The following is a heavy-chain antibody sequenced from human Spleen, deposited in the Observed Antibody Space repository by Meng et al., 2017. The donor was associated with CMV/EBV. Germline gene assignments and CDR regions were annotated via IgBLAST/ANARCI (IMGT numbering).Heavy chain of an antibody. CDR1: GFTFSSFW. D-gene: IGHD3-22*01. J-gene: IGHJ4*02. CDR3: AKDYYDSSGYHFYDY. CDR2: IKEDGSEK. V-gene: IGHV3-7*03. Sequence: LSLTCAASGFTFSSFWMSWVRQAPGKGLEWVANIKEDGSEKHDVDSVRGRFTISRDNAKNSLYLQMNSLRAEDTALYYCAKDYYDSSGYHFYDYWGQGTLVTVSS.